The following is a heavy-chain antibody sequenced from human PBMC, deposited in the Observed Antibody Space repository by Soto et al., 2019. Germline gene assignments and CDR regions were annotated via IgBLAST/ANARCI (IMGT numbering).Heavy chain of an antibody. CDR1: GYTFTSYG. Sequence: QVQLVQSGAEVKKPGASVKVSCKASGYTFTSYGISWVRQAPGQGLEWMGWISAYNGNTNYAQKLQGRVTVTTDTSTSTAYMELRSLRSDDTAVYYCAREGSIAAAGTPYYYYGMDVWGQGTTVTVSS. CDR2: ISAYNGNT. CDR3: AREGSIAAAGTPYYYYGMDV. J-gene: IGHJ6*02. V-gene: IGHV1-18*01. D-gene: IGHD6-13*01.